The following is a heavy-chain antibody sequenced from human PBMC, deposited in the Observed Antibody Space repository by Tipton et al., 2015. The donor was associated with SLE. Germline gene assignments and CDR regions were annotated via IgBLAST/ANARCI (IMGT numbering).Heavy chain of an antibody. J-gene: IGHJ6*02. Sequence: TLSLTCTVSGGSISSGSYYWSWIRQPAGKGLEWIGYIYTSGSTNYNPSLKSRVTISVDTSKNQFSLKLSSVTAADTAVYYCARALVRGVICMDVWGQGTTVTVSS. CDR3: ARALVRGVICMDV. D-gene: IGHD3-10*01. V-gene: IGHV4-61*09. CDR2: IYTSGST. CDR1: GGSISSGSYY.